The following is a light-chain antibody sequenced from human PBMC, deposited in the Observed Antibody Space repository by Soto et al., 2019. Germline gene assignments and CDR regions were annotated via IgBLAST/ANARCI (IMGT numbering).Light chain of an antibody. Sequence: DIPLTQSPSFLSASVGDRVTIACRASQGISRFLFWYQQKPGKAPKVLIYAASTLQSGVPSRFSGSGSGTEFTLTISSLQPEDYATYYCQQHNSFPRSFGQGTKLEIK. CDR1: QGISRF. J-gene: IGKJ2*01. V-gene: IGKV1-9*01. CDR3: QQHNSFPRS. CDR2: AAS.